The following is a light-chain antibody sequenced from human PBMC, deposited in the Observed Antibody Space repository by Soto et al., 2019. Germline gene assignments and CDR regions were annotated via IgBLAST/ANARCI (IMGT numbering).Light chain of an antibody. CDR1: QSVSSN. J-gene: IGKJ1*01. Sequence: IVMTQSPATLSVSPGERATLSCRASQSVSSNLAWYQQKPGQAPRLLIYGASTRATGSPARFSGSGSGTEFTLTISSQQSEDFAVYYCQQYNNWPPWTFGQGTKVEIK. V-gene: IGKV3-15*01. CDR3: QQYNNWPPWT. CDR2: GAS.